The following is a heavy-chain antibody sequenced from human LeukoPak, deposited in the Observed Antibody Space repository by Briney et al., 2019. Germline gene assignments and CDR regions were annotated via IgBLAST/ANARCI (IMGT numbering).Heavy chain of an antibody. J-gene: IGHJ6*03. CDR3: ARRITMVRGVISPDYYYYMDV. D-gene: IGHD3-10*01. CDR2: INHSGST. Sequence: PSETLSLTCAVYGGSFSGYYWSWIRQPPGKGLEWIGEINHSGSTNYNPSLKSRVTISVDTSKNQFSLKLSSVTAADTAVYYCARRITMVRGVISPDYYYYMDVWGKGTTVTISS. CDR1: GGSFSGYY. V-gene: IGHV4-34*01.